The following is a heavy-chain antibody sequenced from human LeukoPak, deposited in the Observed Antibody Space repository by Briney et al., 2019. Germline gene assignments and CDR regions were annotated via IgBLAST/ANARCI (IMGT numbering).Heavy chain of an antibody. CDR3: ARDMAPDYDILTGPHTWFDP. CDR2: IIPIFGTA. D-gene: IGHD3-9*01. V-gene: IGHV1-69*06. Sequence: GASVRVSCKASGYTFTGYYMHWVRQAPGQGLEWMGGIIPIFGTANYAQKFQGRVTITADKSTSTAYMELSSLRSEDTAVYYCARDMAPDYDILTGPHTWFDPWGQGTLVTVSS. J-gene: IGHJ5*02. CDR1: GYTFTGYY.